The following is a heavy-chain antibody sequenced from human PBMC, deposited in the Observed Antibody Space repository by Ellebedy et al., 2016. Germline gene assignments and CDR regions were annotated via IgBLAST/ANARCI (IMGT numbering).Heavy chain of an antibody. J-gene: IGHJ4*02. V-gene: IGHV4-38-2*01. CDR2: INHRRIT. D-gene: IGHD3-10*01. CDR1: GYSISSGYY. CDR3: ARYVSFGFYFDT. Sequence: SETLSLTCAVSGYSISSGYYWSWVRQSPGKGLEWLGTINHRRITYYNPPLKSRVIVSVDTSKNQFSLNLGSVTAADTAVYYCARYVSFGFYFDTWGEGTLVTVSS.